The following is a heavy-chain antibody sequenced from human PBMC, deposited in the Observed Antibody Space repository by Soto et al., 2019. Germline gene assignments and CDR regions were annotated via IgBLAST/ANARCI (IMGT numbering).Heavy chain of an antibody. CDR3: ARSSGWGWFDT. V-gene: IGHV4-31*03. CDR2: IYYSGST. D-gene: IGHD6-19*01. Sequence: PSETLSLTCTVSGGSISSGGYYWSWIRQHPGKGLEWIGYIYYSGSTYYNPSLKSRVTISVDTSKNQFSLKLSSVTAADTAVYHCARSSGWGWFDTWGQGTLVTVSS. CDR1: GGSISSGGYY. J-gene: IGHJ5*02.